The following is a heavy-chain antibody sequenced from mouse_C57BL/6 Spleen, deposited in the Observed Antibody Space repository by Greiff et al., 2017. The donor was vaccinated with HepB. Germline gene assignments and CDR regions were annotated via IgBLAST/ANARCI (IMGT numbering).Heavy chain of an antibody. D-gene: IGHD1-3*01. CDR2: INPNNGGT. CDR1: GYTFTDYY. J-gene: IGHJ4*01. Sequence: EVQLQQSGPELVKPGASVKISCKASGYTFTDYYMNWVKQSHGKSLEWIGDINPNNGGTSYNQKFKGKATLTVDKSSSTAYMELRSLTSEDSAVYYCARAVNSFYAMDYWGQGTSVTVSS. V-gene: IGHV1-26*01. CDR3: ARAVNSFYAMDY.